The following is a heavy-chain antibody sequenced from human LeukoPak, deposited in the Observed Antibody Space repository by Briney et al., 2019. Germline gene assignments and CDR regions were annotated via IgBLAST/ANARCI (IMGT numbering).Heavy chain of an antibody. Sequence: PSETLSLTCTVSGYSISSGYYWGWMRQPPGKGLEWIGSIYHSGSTYYNPSLKSRVTISVDTSKNQFSLKLSSVTAADTAVYYCAIDLVGSGWYEDYWGQGTLVTVSS. J-gene: IGHJ4*02. CDR1: GYSISSGYY. CDR3: AIDLVGSGWYEDY. CDR2: IYHSGST. D-gene: IGHD6-19*01. V-gene: IGHV4-38-2*02.